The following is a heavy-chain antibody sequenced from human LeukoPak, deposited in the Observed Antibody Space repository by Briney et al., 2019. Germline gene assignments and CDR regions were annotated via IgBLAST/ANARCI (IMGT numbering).Heavy chain of an antibody. Sequence: GGSLRLSCAASGFTFYDYGMSWVRQDPGKGLEWVSGINWNGGSTAYADSVKGRFTISRDNAKNSLYLQMNSLRAEDTALYYCASFGYFYGSGRGAMDVWGQGTTVTVSS. CDR3: ASFGYFYGSGRGAMDV. CDR1: GFTFYDYG. D-gene: IGHD3-10*01. J-gene: IGHJ6*02. V-gene: IGHV3-20*04. CDR2: INWNGGST.